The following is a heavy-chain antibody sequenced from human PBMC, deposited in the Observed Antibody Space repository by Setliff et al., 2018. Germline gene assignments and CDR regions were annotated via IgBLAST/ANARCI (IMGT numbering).Heavy chain of an antibody. CDR1: GYSISNDYF. J-gene: IGHJ4*02. V-gene: IGHV4-38-2*02. CDR3: AKHRSYFDY. CDR2: IYHSGST. Sequence: PSETLSLTCTVFGYSISNDYFWGWIRQPPGKGLEWIGSIYHSGSTSYYPSLKSRVTISVDTSKNQFSLNLSSVTAADTAVYYCAKHRSYFDYWGQGTLVTVST.